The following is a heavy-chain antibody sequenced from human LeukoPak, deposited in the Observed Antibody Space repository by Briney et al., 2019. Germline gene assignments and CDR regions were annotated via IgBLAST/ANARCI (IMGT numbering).Heavy chain of an antibody. CDR2: IGISSGNT. CDR1: GFNFIDYS. CDR3: ATDHRYAFDN. V-gene: IGHV3-48*01. J-gene: IGHJ4*01. Sequence: GGSLRLSCAASGFNFIDYSMNWVRQAPGKGLEWISYIGISSGNTKYADSVKGRFTISRDKARNSLYLQMNSLRVEDTAVYYCATDHRYAFDNWGHGTLVTVSS. D-gene: IGHD5-12*01.